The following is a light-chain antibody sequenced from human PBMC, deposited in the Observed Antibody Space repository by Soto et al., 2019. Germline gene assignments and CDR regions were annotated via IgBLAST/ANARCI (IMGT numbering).Light chain of an antibody. CDR2: GAS. J-gene: IGKJ4*01. CDR1: QSVSSSY. V-gene: IGKV3-20*01. Sequence: EIVLTQSPGTLSLSPGERATLSCRASQSVSSSYLVWYQQKPGQAPRLLTYGASSRATGIPARFSGSGSGKDFTLTIDRLEHEDFAVYFCQQYYTSALTFGGGTKVEIK. CDR3: QQYYTSALT.